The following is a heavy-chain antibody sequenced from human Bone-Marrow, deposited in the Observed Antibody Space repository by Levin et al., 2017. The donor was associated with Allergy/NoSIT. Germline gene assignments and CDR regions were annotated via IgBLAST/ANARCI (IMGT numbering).Heavy chain of an antibody. Sequence: GGSLRLSCEGSGYIFFNYWIGWVRQLPGKGLEWMGIIYPVDSDTRYNPSLEGHVIISFDKSINTAYLQWNSLKASDTAMYYCARQGPSGGSYFDSWGQGTLVTVSS. D-gene: IGHD3-10*01. CDR2: IYPVDSDT. CDR1: GYIFFNYW. V-gene: IGHV5-51*01. CDR3: ARQGPSGGSYFDS. J-gene: IGHJ4*02.